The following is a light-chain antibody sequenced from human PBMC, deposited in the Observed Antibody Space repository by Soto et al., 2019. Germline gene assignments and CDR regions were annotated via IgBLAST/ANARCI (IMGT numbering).Light chain of an antibody. Sequence: VFAGSRNTLSLSPGERATLSCRASQSVRSNYLAWYQQKPGQAPRFLIYDASSRATGIPDRFSGSGSGTDFTLTISRLEPEDFAVYYCQQYGSSALTFGGGTKVDIK. J-gene: IGKJ4*01. CDR2: DAS. V-gene: IGKV3-20*01. CDR1: QSVRSNY. CDR3: QQYGSSALT.